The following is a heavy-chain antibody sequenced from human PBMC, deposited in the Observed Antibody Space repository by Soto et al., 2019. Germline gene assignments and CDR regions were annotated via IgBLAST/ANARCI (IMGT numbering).Heavy chain of an antibody. V-gene: IGHV3-15*07. CDR2: IKSKTDGGAT. CDR3: TETLGH. CDR1: GYTLTELS. Sequence: SCKVSGYTLTELSMHWVRQAPGKGLEWVGRIKSKTDGGATDYAAPVKGRFTISRDDTENTVFLQMNSLQTEDTAVYYCTETLGHWGQGTLVTVSS. J-gene: IGHJ5*02.